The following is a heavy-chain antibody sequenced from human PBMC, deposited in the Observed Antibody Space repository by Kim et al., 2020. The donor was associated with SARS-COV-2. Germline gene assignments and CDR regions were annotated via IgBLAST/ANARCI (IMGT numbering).Heavy chain of an antibody. V-gene: IGHV3-30*03. CDR3: GRYNWNPKDGMDV. CDR1: GFTFSSYG. J-gene: IGHJ6*02. Sequence: GGSLRLSCAASGFTFSSYGMHWVRQAPGKGLEWVAVISYDGSNKYYADSVKGRFTISRDNSKNTLYLQMNSLRAEDTAVYYCGRYNWNPKDGMDVWGQGTTVTVSS. D-gene: IGHD1-20*01. CDR2: ISYDGSNK.